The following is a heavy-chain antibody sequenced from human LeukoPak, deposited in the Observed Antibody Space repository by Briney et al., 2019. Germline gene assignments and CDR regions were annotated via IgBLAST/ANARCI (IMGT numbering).Heavy chain of an antibody. CDR2: ISSSSSYI. V-gene: IGHV3-21*01. D-gene: IGHD3-9*01. CDR1: GFTLSSYS. CDR3: ARDPTYFDWLPVY. J-gene: IGHJ4*02. Sequence: PGGSLRLSCAASGFTLSSYSMNWVRQAPGKGLEWVSSISSSSSYIYYADSVKGRFTISRDNAKSSLYLQMNSLRAEDTAVYYCARDPTYFDWLPVYWGQGTLVTVSS.